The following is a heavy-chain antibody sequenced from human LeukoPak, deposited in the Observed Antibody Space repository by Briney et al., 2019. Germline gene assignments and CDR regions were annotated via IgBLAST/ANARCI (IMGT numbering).Heavy chain of an antibody. CDR3: ARDPEGDSSGSNFDY. D-gene: IGHD6-19*01. CDR1: GFTFSSYA. CDR2: ISSSGSTI. Sequence: PGGSLRLSCAASGFTFSSYAMSWVRQAPGKGLEWVSSISSSGSTIYYADSVKGRFTISRDNAKNSLYLQMNSLRAEDTAVYYCARDPEGDSSGSNFDYWGQGTLVTVSS. J-gene: IGHJ4*02. V-gene: IGHV3-21*04.